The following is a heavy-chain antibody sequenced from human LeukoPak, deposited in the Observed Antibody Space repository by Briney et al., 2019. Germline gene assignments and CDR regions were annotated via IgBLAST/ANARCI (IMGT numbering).Heavy chain of an antibody. CDR3: ARDPVAGLTPDAFDI. CDR2: ISSSSSYI. Sequence: GGSPRLSCAASGFTFSSYSRNWVRQAPGKGLEWVSSISSSSSYIYYADSVKGRFNISRDNAKNSLYLQMNSLRAEDTAVYYCARDPVAGLTPDAFDIWGQGTMVTVSS. J-gene: IGHJ3*02. D-gene: IGHD6-19*01. CDR1: GFTFSSYS. V-gene: IGHV3-21*01.